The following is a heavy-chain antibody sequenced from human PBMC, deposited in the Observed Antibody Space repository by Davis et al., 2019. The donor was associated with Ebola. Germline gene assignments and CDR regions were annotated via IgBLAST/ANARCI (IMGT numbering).Heavy chain of an antibody. CDR2: ISGSGGST. CDR1: GFTFSSYA. D-gene: IGHD6-6*01. CDR3: AKGRYSSSSYYGMDV. V-gene: IGHV3-23*01. J-gene: IGHJ6*02. Sequence: GGSLRLSCAASGFTFSSYAMSCVRQAPGKGLEWVSAISGSGGSTYYADSVKGRFTISRDNSKNTLYLQMNSLRAEDTAVYYCAKGRYSSSSYYGMDVWGQGTTVTVSS.